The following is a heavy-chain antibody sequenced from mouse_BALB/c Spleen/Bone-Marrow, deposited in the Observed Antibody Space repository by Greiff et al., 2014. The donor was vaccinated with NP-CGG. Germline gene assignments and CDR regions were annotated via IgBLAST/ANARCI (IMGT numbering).Heavy chain of an antibody. CDR3: ARHGEERPVLAMDY. V-gene: IGHV5-12-2*01. Sequence: EVKLVESGGGLVEPGGSLKLSCAASGFTFIAYTMSWVRQTPEKRLEWVAYTNSGGGSTYYPDTVKGRFTVSRDNAKNTLYLQMSSLKSEDTAMYYCARHGEERPVLAMDYWGQGTSVTVSS. CDR2: TNSGGGST. D-gene: IGHD2-14*01. J-gene: IGHJ4*01. CDR1: GFTFIAYT.